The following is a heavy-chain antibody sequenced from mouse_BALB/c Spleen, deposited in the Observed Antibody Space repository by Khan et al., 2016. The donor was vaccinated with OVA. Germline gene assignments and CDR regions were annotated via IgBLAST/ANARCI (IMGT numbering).Heavy chain of an antibody. Sequence: EVELVESGEGLVKPGGSLRLSCEASGFTFSSYSMSWVRQTPEKRLEWVATITSGGSYTYYPDSVQGRFTISRDNAKNTLYLQMSSLKSEDTAIYYCTRDRNYYGSSFYFDYWGQGTTLTVSS. D-gene: IGHD1-1*01. CDR2: ITSGGSYT. J-gene: IGHJ2*01. CDR1: GFTFSSYS. CDR3: TRDRNYYGSSFYFDY. V-gene: IGHV5-6-4*01.